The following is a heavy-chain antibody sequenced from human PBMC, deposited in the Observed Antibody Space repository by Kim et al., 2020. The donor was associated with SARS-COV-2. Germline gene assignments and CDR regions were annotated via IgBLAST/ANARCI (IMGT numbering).Heavy chain of an antibody. Sequence: PSFQGQVTISADKSISTAYLQWSSLKASDTAMYYCARQSVEMATITPFDYWGQGTLVTVSS. CDR3: ARQSVEMATITPFDY. V-gene: IGHV5-51*01. D-gene: IGHD5-12*01. J-gene: IGHJ4*02.